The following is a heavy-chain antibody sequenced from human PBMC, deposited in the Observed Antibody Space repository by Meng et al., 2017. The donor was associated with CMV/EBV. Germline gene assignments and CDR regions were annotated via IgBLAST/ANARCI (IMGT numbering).Heavy chain of an antibody. J-gene: IGHJ4*02. V-gene: IGHV3-30*04. CDR1: RFTFSRYA. CDR3: ARVWSSTRIDY. CDR2: ISYDGSNK. D-gene: IGHD2-2*01. Sequence: SCSASRFTFSRYAMLLVRQAPGKGLAWVAVISYDGSNKYYADSVKGRFTISRDNSKNTLYLQMNSLRAEDTAVYYCARVWSSTRIDYWGQGTLVTVSS.